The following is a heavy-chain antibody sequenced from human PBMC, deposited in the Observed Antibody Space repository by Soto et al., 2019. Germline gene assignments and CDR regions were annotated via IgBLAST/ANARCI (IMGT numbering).Heavy chain of an antibody. V-gene: IGHV4-59*01. D-gene: IGHD3-3*01. J-gene: IGHJ5*02. CDR2: IYYSGST. CDR1: GGSISSYY. CDR3: ARGVVAYDFWSGYRFDP. Sequence: PSEMLSLTCTVSGGSISSYYWSWIRQPPGKGLEWIGYIYYSGSTNYNPSLKSRVTISVDTSKNQFSLKLSSVTAADTAVYYCARGVVAYDFWSGYRFDPWGQGTLVTAPQ.